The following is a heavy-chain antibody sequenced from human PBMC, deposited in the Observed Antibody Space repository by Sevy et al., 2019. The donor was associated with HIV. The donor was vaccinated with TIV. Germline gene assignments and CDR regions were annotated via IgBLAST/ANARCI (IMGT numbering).Heavy chain of an antibody. V-gene: IGHV4-61*02. CDR1: GDSSGSGYYY. Sequence: SETLSLTCTVSGDSSGSGYYYWGWIRQPAGKGLEWIGRIGARGETHYNPSLKSRVTISLDTSKIQIDLRLTSVTAADTAMYYCAREIDQSVTHEYGDYFDYWGQGTLVTVSS. CDR2: IGARGET. J-gene: IGHJ4*02. D-gene: IGHD2-8*01. CDR3: AREIDQSVTHEYGDYFDY.